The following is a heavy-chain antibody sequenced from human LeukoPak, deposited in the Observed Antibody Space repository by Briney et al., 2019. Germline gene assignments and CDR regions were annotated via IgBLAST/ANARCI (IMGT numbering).Heavy chain of an antibody. V-gene: IGHV3-30*18. J-gene: IGHJ4*02. D-gene: IGHD5-12*01. CDR2: ISYDGNYR. CDR1: GFTFSAYG. CDR3: AKARGGYTYYPFLSYFFDY. Sequence: GGSLRLSCAASGFTFSAYGIHWVRQAPGKGLEWVAVISYDGNYRNYADSVKGRFTISRDNSKNTLYLQMNSLRAEDTAVYYCAKARGGYTYYPFLSYFFDYWGQGTLVTVSS.